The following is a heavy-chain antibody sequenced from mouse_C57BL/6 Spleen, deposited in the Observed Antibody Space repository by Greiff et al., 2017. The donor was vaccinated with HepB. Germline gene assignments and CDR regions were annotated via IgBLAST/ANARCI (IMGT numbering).Heavy chain of an antibody. V-gene: IGHV1-82*01. D-gene: IGHD1-1*01. Sequence: QVQLQQSGPELVKPGASVKISCKASGYAFSSSWMNWVKQRPGKGLEWIGRIYPGDGDTNYNGKFKGKATLTADKSSSTAYMQLSSLTSEDSAVYFCARGNYGSSYEAFAYRGQGTLVTVSA. CDR1: GYAFSSSW. CDR3: ARGNYGSSYEAFAY. CDR2: IYPGDGDT. J-gene: IGHJ3*01.